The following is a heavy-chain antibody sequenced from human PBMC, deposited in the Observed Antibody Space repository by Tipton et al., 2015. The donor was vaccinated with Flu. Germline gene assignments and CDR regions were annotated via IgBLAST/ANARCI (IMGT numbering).Heavy chain of an antibody. CDR1: GFNFDTYG. CDR2: IWNDGVDK. Sequence: QVQLVQSGGGVVQPGGSLRLSCAASGFNFDTYGMHWARQAPGKGLEWVAYIWNDGVDKFHADSVKGRITISRDNSKNTLYLQMDSLRDDDTAIYYCTKNGAAANTKSYHGMDVWGQGTTVTVSS. V-gene: IGHV3-30*02. D-gene: IGHD6-13*01. CDR3: TKNGAAANTKSYHGMDV. J-gene: IGHJ6*02.